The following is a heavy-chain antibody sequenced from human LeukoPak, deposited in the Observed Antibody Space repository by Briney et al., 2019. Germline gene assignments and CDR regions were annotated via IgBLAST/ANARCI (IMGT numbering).Heavy chain of an antibody. CDR1: GFTFSNYA. J-gene: IGHJ4*02. CDR3: TKEDRGRIAASGYFDH. CDR2: ISGNGGST. Sequence: GGSLRLSCAASGFTFSNYAMSWVRQAPGKGLEWVSAISGNGGSTYYADSVKGRFTISRDNSKNTLYLQMNSLRAEDTAVYYCTKEDRGRIAASGYFDHWGQGTLVTVSS. V-gene: IGHV3-23*01. D-gene: IGHD6-6*01.